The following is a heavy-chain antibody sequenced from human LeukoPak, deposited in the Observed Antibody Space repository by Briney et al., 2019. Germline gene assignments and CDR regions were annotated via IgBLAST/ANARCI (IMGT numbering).Heavy chain of an antibody. Sequence: GGSLRLSCAASGFTFSNAWMSWVRQAPGKGLEWVGRIKSKTDRGTTDYAAPVKGRFTISRDDSKNTLYLQMNSLKTEDTAVYYCTTDYCSSTSCFYWYFDLWGRGTLVTVSS. CDR3: TTDYCSSTSCFYWYFDL. D-gene: IGHD2-2*01. CDR1: GFTFSNAW. V-gene: IGHV3-15*01. CDR2: IKSKTDRGTT. J-gene: IGHJ2*01.